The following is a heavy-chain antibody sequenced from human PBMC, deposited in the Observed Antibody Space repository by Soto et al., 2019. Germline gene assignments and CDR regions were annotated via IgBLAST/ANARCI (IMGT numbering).Heavy chain of an antibody. CDR3: ARVVVAVAGTMVDP. V-gene: IGHV4-59*01. Sequence: PSETLSLTCTVSGGSISSYYWSWIRQPPGKGLEWIGYIYYSGSTNYNPSLKSRVTISVDTSKNQFSLKLSSVTAADTAVYYCARVVVAVAGTMVDPWGQGTLVTVSS. CDR2: IYYSGST. D-gene: IGHD6-19*01. CDR1: GGSISSYY. J-gene: IGHJ5*02.